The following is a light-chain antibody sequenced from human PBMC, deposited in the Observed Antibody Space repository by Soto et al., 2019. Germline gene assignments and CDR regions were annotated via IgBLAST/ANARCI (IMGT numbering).Light chain of an antibody. J-gene: IGKJ3*01. CDR2: DAS. Sequence: EIVLTQSPATLSLSPGERATLSCRASQSVSSYLAWYQQKPGQAPRLLIYDASNRATGIPARFSGSGSGTDFTLNISSLEYEDFAVYYCQQRSNWPPVFGPGTKVDIK. CDR3: QQRSNWPPV. CDR1: QSVSSY. V-gene: IGKV3-11*01.